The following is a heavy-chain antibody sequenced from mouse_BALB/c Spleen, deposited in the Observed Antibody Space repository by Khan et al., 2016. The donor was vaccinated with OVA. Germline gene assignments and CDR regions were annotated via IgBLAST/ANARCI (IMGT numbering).Heavy chain of an antibody. CDR1: GYTFTSYG. J-gene: IGHJ4*01. Sequence: EVQLQESGPELVKPGASVKMSCKASGYTFTSYGMHWVKQKPGQGLEWIGCINPYNDGAKYNEKFKGKATLTADKSSSTSYMELSSLTSEDSAVYYCARSTYYGNRYAMDYWGQGTSVTVSS. CDR3: ARSTYYGNRYAMDY. V-gene: IGHV1S136*01. CDR2: INPYNDGA. D-gene: IGHD2-1*01.